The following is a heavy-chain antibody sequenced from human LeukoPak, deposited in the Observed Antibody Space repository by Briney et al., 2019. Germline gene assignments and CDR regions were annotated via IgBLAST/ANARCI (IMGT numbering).Heavy chain of an antibody. CDR2: IYHSGST. D-gene: IGHD3-22*01. CDR1: GGSITTYY. Sequence: PSETLSLTCTVSGGSITTYYWSWIRQPAGKGLEWIGYIYHSGSTYYNPSLKSRVTISVDTSKNQFSLKLSSVTAADTAVYYCAREVNSSGYYSAFDIWGQGTMVTVSS. J-gene: IGHJ3*02. V-gene: IGHV4-59*06. CDR3: AREVNSSGYYSAFDI.